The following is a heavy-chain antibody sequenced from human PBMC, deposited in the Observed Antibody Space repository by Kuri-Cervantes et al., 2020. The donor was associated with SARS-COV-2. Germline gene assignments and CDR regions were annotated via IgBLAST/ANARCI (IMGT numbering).Heavy chain of an antibody. Sequence: LRLSCTVSGGSISSGGYYWSWIRQPPGKGLEWIGYIYHSGSTYYNPSLKSRVTISVDRSKNQFSLTLSSVTAADTAVYYCARSQDWGEWYFDLWGRGTLVTVSS. CDR3: ARSQDWGEWYFDL. CDR1: GGSISSGGYY. D-gene: IGHD3-16*01. J-gene: IGHJ2*01. V-gene: IGHV4-30-2*01. CDR2: IYHSGST.